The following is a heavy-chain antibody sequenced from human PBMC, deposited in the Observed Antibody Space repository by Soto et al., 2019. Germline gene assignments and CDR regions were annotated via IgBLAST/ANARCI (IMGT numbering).Heavy chain of an antibody. V-gene: IGHV3-30*18. J-gene: IGHJ6*02. CDR2: ISYDGSNK. Sequence: QVQLVESGGGVVQPGRSLRLSCAASGFIFSKYGMHWVRQAPGKGLEWVAVISYDGSNKYYAESVKGRFIMSRDKSENTLYLQMNSLRAEDTALYYCAKDLGSGKPYYYYAMDVWGQGTTVTVSS. CDR3: AKDLGSGKPYYYYAMDV. D-gene: IGHD3-10*01. CDR1: GFIFSKYG.